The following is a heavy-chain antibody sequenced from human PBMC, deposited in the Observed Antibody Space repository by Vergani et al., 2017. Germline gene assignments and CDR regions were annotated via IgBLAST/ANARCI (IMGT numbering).Heavy chain of an antibody. J-gene: IGHJ6*03. Sequence: QVQLQQWGAGLLKPSETLSLTCAVSGGSFSGYYWSWIRQPPGKGLEWIGEINHSGSTNYNPSLKSRVTISVDTSKNQFSLKLSSVTPADTAVYYCARVLSGQYRGYCSSTSCYKGLYYYYYMDVWGKGTTVTVSS. V-gene: IGHV4-34*01. CDR2: INHSGST. D-gene: IGHD2-2*02. CDR3: ARVLSGQYRGYCSSTSCYKGLYYYYYMDV. CDR1: GGSFSGYY.